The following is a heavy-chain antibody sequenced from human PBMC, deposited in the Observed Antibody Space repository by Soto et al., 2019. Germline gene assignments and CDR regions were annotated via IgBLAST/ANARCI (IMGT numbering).Heavy chain of an antibody. Sequence: LSLTCTVSGGSISSYYWSWIRQPPGKGLEWIGYIYYSGSTNYNPSLKSRVTISVDTSKNQFSLKLSSVTAADTAVYYCARALGYSYGNWFDPWGQGTLVTVSS. J-gene: IGHJ5*02. CDR1: GGSISSYY. CDR3: ARALGYSYGNWFDP. CDR2: IYYSGST. V-gene: IGHV4-59*01. D-gene: IGHD5-18*01.